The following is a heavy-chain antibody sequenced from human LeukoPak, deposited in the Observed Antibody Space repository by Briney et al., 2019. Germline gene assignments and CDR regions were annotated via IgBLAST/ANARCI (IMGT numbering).Heavy chain of an antibody. J-gene: IGHJ4*02. V-gene: IGHV1-69*06. D-gene: IGHD3-22*01. CDR3: ARAASYYDSSGYQIYYFDY. CDR2: IIPIFGTA. Sequence: SVTVSFKSSVCTFSIYAISWVRQAPGQGREGMGRIIPIFGTANYAQKFQGRVTITADKSTSTAYMELSSLRSEDTAVYYCARAASYYDSSGYQIYYFDYWGQGTLVTVSS. CDR1: VCTFSIYA.